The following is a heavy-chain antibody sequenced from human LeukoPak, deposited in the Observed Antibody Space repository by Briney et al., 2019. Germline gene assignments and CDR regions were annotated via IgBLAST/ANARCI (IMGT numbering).Heavy chain of an antibody. Sequence: GSVKVSCKASGYTFTDYFIHWVRQAPGQGLEWMGWINPHSGGTKSAQRFQGRVTMTRDTSISTDYMEVSRLKSDATAVYYCVRDQTNCGGDCYKSFFDYWGQATLVTVSS. J-gene: IGHJ4*02. CDR2: INPHSGGT. CDR3: VRDQTNCGGDCYKSFFDY. V-gene: IGHV1-2*02. D-gene: IGHD2-21*02. CDR1: GYTFTDYF.